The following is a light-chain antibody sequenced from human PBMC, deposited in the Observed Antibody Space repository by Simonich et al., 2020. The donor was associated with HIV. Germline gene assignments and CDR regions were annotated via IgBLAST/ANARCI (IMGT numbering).Light chain of an antibody. CDR1: QSVLYSSNNKNY. V-gene: IGKV4-1*01. CDR2: WAS. Sequence: DIVMTQSPDSLAVSLGERATINCKSSQSVLYSSNNKNYLAWYPQKPGQPPQLLIYWASTRESGVPDRFSGSGSGTDFTLTISSLQAEDVAVYYCQQYYSTPLTFGGGTKVEIE. CDR3: QQYYSTPLT. J-gene: IGKJ4*01.